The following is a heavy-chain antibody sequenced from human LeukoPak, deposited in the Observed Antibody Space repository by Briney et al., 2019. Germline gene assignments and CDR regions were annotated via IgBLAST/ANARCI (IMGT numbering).Heavy chain of an antibody. D-gene: IGHD6-6*01. Sequence: GGSLRLSCAASGFTFSSYAMNWVRQVPGKGLEWVSAVSHGDGSTFYADSVKGRFIISRDNSKNTLYLQMNSLSAEDTAIYYCARKSLATRAMDFWGQGTLVTASS. J-gene: IGHJ4*02. CDR2: VSHGDGST. V-gene: IGHV3-23*01. CDR3: ARKSLATRAMDF. CDR1: GFTFSSYA.